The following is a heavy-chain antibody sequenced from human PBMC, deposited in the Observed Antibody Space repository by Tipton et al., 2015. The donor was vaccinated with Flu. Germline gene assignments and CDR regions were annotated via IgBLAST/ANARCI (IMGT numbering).Heavy chain of an antibody. Sequence: GSLRLSCAASGFTFSSYWMAWVRQAPGRGLEWVANIKQDGSEKHYVDSVKGRFTISRDNAKNSLYLQMNSLRGEDTAVYYCARAYFDVWGRGTLVTVSS. CDR2: IKQDGSEK. CDR3: ARAYFDV. J-gene: IGHJ2*01. V-gene: IGHV3-7*01. CDR1: GFTFSSYW.